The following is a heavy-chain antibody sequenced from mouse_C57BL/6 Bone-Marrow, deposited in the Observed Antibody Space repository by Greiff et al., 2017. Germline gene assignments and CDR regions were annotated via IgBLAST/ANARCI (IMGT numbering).Heavy chain of an antibody. CDR1: GFTFSSYA. CDR3: TRDGDSGSSSHYEV. V-gene: IGHV5-9-1*02. CDR2: ISSGGDYI. Sequence: DVMLVESGEGLVKPGGSLKLSCAASGFTFSSYAMSWVRQTPEKRLEWVAYISSGGDYIYYADTVKGRFTISRDNARNTLYLQMSSLKSEDTAMYYCTRDGDSGSSSHYEVWGTGTTVTVSS. J-gene: IGHJ1*03. D-gene: IGHD1-1*01.